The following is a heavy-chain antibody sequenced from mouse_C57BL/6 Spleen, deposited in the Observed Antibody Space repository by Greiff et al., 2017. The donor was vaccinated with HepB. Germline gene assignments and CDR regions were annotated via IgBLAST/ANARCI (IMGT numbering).Heavy chain of an antibody. Sequence: EVNLVESGGGLVQPGGSLSLSCAASGFTFTDYYMSWVRQPPGKALEWLGFIRNKANGYTTEYSASVKGRFTISRDNAQSILYLQMNALRAEDSATYYCARYYGSSYDFAMDYWGQGTSVTVSS. V-gene: IGHV7-3*01. J-gene: IGHJ4*01. CDR1: GFTFTDYY. CDR2: IRNKANGYTT. CDR3: ARYYGSSYDFAMDY. D-gene: IGHD1-1*01.